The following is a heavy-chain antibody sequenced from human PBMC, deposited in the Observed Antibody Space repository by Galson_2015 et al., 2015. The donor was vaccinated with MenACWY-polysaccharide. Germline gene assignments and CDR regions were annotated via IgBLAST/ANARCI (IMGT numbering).Heavy chain of an antibody. Sequence: SLRLSCAASGFTFSSYWMSWVRQAPGKGLEWVANIKKDGSEIYYVDSVKGRFTISRDNAKNSLYLQMNSLRAEDTAVYYCARDWGVSYPRFDYWGQGTLVTVSS. CDR2: IKKDGSEI. CDR1: GFTFSSYW. J-gene: IGHJ4*02. D-gene: IGHD1-26*01. V-gene: IGHV3-7*01. CDR3: ARDWGVSYPRFDY.